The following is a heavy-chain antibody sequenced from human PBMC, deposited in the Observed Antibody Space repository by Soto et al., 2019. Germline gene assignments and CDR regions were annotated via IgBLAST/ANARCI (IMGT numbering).Heavy chain of an antibody. D-gene: IGHD6-13*01. CDR2: INAGNGNT. J-gene: IGHJ5*02. CDR1: GYSFSSYA. V-gene: IGHV1-3*01. Sequence: ASVKVSCKASGYSFSSYAIHWVRQAPGQRLEWMGWINAGNGNTRYSQNFQDRITLSRDTSASTAYLELNSLRSEDTALYYCERDSAQLRGCWFHPWGQGTRVTVYS. CDR3: ERDSAQLRGCWFHP.